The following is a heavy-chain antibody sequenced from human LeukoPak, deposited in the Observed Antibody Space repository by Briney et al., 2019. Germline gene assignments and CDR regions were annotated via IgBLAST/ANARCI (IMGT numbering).Heavy chain of an antibody. D-gene: IGHD3-3*01. CDR3: ARVDDFWSGAPFDY. CDR1: GGSISSYY. Sequence: SETLSLTCTVSGGSISSYYWSWIRQPPGKGLEWIGYIYYSGSTNYNPSLKSRVTISVDTSKNQFSLKLSSVTAADTAVYYCARVDDFWSGAPFDYWGQGTLVTVSS. V-gene: IGHV4-59*01. CDR2: IYYSGST. J-gene: IGHJ4*02.